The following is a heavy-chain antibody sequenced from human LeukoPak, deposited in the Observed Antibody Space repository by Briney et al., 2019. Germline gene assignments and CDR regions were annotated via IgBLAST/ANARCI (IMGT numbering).Heavy chain of an antibody. Sequence: PSETLSLTCTVSGYSISSGYYWGWIRQPPGKGLEWIGYIYHSGSTDYNPSLKSRVTISADTSKNQFSLKLSSVTAADTAVYFCARAFRASSFDYWGQGTLVTVSS. V-gene: IGHV4-38-2*02. J-gene: IGHJ4*02. CDR2: IYHSGST. CDR1: GYSISSGYY. D-gene: IGHD2-21*01. CDR3: ARAFRASSFDY.